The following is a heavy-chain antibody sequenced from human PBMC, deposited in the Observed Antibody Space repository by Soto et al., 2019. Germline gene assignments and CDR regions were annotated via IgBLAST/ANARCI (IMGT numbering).Heavy chain of an antibody. D-gene: IGHD6-19*01. J-gene: IGHJ4*02. CDR3: ARDLGAGLVDY. V-gene: IGHV1-18*01. CDR1: GYTFTSYA. Sequence: QVQLVQSGAEVKKPGASVKVSCKASGYTFTSYAITWVRQAPGQGLEWVGWISAYNGNTNSAQKLQGRVTMTTDTSTSTAYMELRSLTSDDTAVYYYARDLGAGLVDYWGQGTLVTVSS. CDR2: ISAYNGNT.